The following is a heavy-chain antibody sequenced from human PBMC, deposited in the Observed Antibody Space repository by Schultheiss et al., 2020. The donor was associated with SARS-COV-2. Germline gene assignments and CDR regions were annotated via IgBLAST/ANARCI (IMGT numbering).Heavy chain of an antibody. CDR3: AKDISYCSSTSCYTAGAFDI. V-gene: IGHV3-74*01. CDR1: GFTFSSYS. D-gene: IGHD2-2*02. CDR2: INSDGSST. J-gene: IGHJ3*02. Sequence: GGSLRLSCAASGFTFSSYSMNWVRQAPGKGLVWVSRINSDGSSTSYADSVKGRFTISRDNAKNSLYLQMNSLRAEDTALYYCAKDISYCSSTSCYTAGAFDIWGQGTMVTVSS.